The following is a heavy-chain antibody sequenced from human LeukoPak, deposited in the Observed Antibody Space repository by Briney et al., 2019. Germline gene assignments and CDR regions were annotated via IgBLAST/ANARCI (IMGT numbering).Heavy chain of an antibody. J-gene: IGHJ4*02. Sequence: SETLSLTCAVYGGSFSGYYWSWIRQPPGKGLEWIGEINHSGSTNYNPSLKSRVTISVDTSKIQFSLKLNSVTAADTAVYYCARTTYYYGSGSRNFDYWGQGTLVTVSS. CDR2: INHSGST. V-gene: IGHV4-34*01. CDR3: ARTTYYYGSGSRNFDY. CDR1: GGSFSGYY. D-gene: IGHD3-10*01.